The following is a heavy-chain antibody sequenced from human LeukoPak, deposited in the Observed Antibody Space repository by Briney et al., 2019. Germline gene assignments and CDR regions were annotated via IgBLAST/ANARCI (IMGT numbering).Heavy chain of an antibody. CDR3: ARAGNYYFDS. CDR2: MNVDGTTR. J-gene: IGHJ4*02. V-gene: IGHV3-74*01. CDR1: AFTFSTSR. Sequence: QSGGSLTLSCAASAFTFSTSRMHWVRQGPGKGLVWVLRMNVDGTTRDYADSVKGRFTISRDNAKNTLFLEMNSLRAKDTATYFCARAGNYYFDSSGEGALVTVSS.